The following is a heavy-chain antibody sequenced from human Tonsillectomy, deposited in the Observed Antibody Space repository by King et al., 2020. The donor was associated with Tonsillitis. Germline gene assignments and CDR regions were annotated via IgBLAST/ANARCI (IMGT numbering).Heavy chain of an antibody. V-gene: IGHV3-30*18. J-gene: IGHJ4*02. D-gene: IGHD2-2*01. Sequence: QLVQSGGGVVQPGRSLRLSCAASGFTFSTYGMHWVRQAPGKGLEWVAVISYDGSNKYYADSVKGRFTVSRDNSKNTLYLQMNSLRVEDTAVYYCVKEYQLLFGPTDYWGQGTLVTVSS. CDR1: GFTFSTYG. CDR3: VKEYQLLFGPTDY. CDR2: ISYDGSNK.